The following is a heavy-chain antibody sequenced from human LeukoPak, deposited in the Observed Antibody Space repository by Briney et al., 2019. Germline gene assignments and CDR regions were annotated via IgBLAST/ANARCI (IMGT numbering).Heavy chain of an antibody. CDR2: IKQDGSEK. Sequence: GGSLRLSCAASGFTFSSYWMSWVRQAPGKGLEWVANIKQDGSEKYYVDSVKGRFTISRDNAKNSLYLQMNSLRAEDTAVYYCARELMGGNDLVDYWGQGTLVTVSS. V-gene: IGHV3-7*01. CDR1: GFTFSSYW. J-gene: IGHJ4*02. CDR3: ARELMGGNDLVDY. D-gene: IGHD4-23*01.